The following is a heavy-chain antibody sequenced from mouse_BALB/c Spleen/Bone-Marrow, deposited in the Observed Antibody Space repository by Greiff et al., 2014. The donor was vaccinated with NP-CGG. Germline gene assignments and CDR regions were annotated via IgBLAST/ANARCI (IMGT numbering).Heavy chain of an antibody. Sequence: EVQRVESGGGLVQPGGSLRLSCATSGFTFTDYYMSWVRQPPGKALEWLGFIRSKAKGYTTEYIPSVKGRFTISRDNSQSILYLQMNTLRAEDSATYYCARDRNNDTNWYFDVWGAGTTVTVSS. D-gene: IGHD2-12*01. CDR1: GFTFTDYY. CDR3: ARDRNNDTNWYFDV. CDR2: IRSKAKGYTT. J-gene: IGHJ1*01. V-gene: IGHV7-3*02.